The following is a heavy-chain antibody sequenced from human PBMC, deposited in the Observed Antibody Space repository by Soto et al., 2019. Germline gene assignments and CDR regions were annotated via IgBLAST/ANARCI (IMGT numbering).Heavy chain of an antibody. Sequence: QVQLVASVGGVVQPGRSLRLSCAASGFTFSIFGMHWVRQAPGKGLEWVAVSSYDGRRTYYRDSVKGRFTISRDSSKNTLYLQLNSLRSEDTGVYYCPKSMARAFPGFYGFDVWGQGTTVTVSS. J-gene: IGHJ6*01. CDR1: GFTFSIFG. CDR2: SSYDGRRT. V-gene: IGHV3-30*18. D-gene: IGHD2-8*01. CDR3: PKSMARAFPGFYGFDV.